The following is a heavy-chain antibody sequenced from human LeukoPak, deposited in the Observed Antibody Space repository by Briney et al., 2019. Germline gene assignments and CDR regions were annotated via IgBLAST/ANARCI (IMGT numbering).Heavy chain of an antibody. Sequence: GGSLRLSCAASGFTFSSYAMSWVRQAPGKGLEWVSAISGSGGSTYYADSVKGRFTISRDNAKNSLYLQMNSLRAEDTAVYYCARRLQDAFDIWGQGTMVTVSS. V-gene: IGHV3-23*01. CDR2: ISGSGGST. J-gene: IGHJ3*02. CDR1: GFTFSSYA. D-gene: IGHD4-11*01. CDR3: ARRLQDAFDI.